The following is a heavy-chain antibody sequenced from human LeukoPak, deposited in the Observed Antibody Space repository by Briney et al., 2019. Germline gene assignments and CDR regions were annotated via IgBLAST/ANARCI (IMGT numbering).Heavy chain of an antibody. Sequence: ASVKVSCKASGYTFTGYYMHWVRQAPGQGLEWMGWINPNSGGTNYAQKFQGWVTMTRDTSISTAYMELSRLRSDDTAVYYCARNTPPGSGSKVGFDYWGQGTLVTVSS. CDR3: ARNTPPGSGSKVGFDY. CDR2: INPNSGGT. D-gene: IGHD3-10*01. V-gene: IGHV1-2*04. CDR1: GYTFTGYY. J-gene: IGHJ4*02.